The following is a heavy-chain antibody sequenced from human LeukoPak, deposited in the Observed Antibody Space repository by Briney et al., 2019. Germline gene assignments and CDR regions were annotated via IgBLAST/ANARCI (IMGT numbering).Heavy chain of an antibody. CDR2: IYYSGST. V-gene: IGHV4-59*01. Sequence: SETLSLTCTVSGGSISSYYWSWIRQPPGKGLEWIGYIYYSGSTNYNPSLKSRVTISVDTSKNQFSLKLSSVTAADTAVYYCVREAANGITIFTPHFDYWGQVTLVTVSS. D-gene: IGHD3-3*01. CDR1: GGSISSYY. CDR3: VREAANGITIFTPHFDY. J-gene: IGHJ4*02.